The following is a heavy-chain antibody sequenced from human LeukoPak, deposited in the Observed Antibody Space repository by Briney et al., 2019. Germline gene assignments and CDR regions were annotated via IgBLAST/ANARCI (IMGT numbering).Heavy chain of an antibody. Sequence: SETLSLTRAVYGGSFSGYYWSWIRQPPGKGLEWIGEINHSGSTNYNPSLKSRVTISVDTSKNQFSLKLSSVTAADTAVYYCARDRGYDYVWGSYRSRYFDYWGQGTLVTVSS. V-gene: IGHV4-34*01. CDR3: ARDRGYDYVWGSYRSRYFDY. CDR1: GGSFSGYY. J-gene: IGHJ4*02. D-gene: IGHD3-16*02. CDR2: INHSGST.